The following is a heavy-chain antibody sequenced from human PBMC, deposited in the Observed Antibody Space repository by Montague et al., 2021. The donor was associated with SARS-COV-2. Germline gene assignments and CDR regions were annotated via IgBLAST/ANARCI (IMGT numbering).Heavy chain of an antibody. CDR1: GGSIRSEYYY. Sequence: TLSLTCTVSGGSIRSEYYYWSWIRQHPGKGLEWIGYIHYSGSTDYNPSLNSRVSISVDTSKNQFSLKLRSVTAADTAVYFCARDGTAGDWFDPWGQGTLVTVSS. J-gene: IGHJ5*02. D-gene: IGHD1-26*01. CDR2: IHYSGST. CDR3: ARDGTAGDWFDP. V-gene: IGHV4-31*03.